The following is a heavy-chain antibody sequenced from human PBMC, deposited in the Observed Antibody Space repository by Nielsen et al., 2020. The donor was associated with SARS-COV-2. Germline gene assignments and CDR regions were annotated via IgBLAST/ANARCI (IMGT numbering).Heavy chain of an antibody. CDR2: IVVGSGNT. CDR3: AADAHLTVVVTANYYYYYMDV. V-gene: IGHV1-58*01. J-gene: IGHJ6*03. D-gene: IGHD2-21*02. CDR1: GFTFTSSA. Sequence: SVKVSCKASGFTFTSSAVQWVRQARGQRLEWIGWIVVGSGNTNYAQKFQERVTITRDMSTSTAYMELSSLRSEDTAVYYCAADAHLTVVVTANYYYYYMDVWGKGTTVTVSS.